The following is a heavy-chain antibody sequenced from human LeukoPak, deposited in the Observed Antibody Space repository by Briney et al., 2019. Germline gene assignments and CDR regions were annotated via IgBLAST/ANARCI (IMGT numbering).Heavy chain of an antibody. J-gene: IGHJ4*02. V-gene: IGHV3-21*01. Sequence: PGGSLRLSCAASGFTFSSYTMHWVRQAPGKGLEWVSSISGSNSYIFYADSVKGRFTVSRDNAKDSLYLQMNSLRAEDTAVYYCARALTTLTYEGYWGQGTLVTVSS. CDR1: GFTFSSYT. CDR2: ISGSNSYI. CDR3: ARALTTLTYEGY. D-gene: IGHD1-1*01.